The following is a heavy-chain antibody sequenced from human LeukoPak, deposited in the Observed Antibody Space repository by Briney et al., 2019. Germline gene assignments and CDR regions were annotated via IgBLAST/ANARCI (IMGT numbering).Heavy chain of an antibody. CDR2: IYSGGST. CDR1: GFTVSSNY. Sequence: GGSLRVSCAASGFTVSSNYMSWVRQAPGKGLEWVSVIYSGGSTYYADSVKGRFTISRHNSKNTLYLQMNSLRAEDTAVYYCARQTGPGGYYYGMDVWGQGTTVTVSS. J-gene: IGHJ6*02. CDR3: ARQTGPGGYYYGMDV. D-gene: IGHD3-10*01. V-gene: IGHV3-53*04.